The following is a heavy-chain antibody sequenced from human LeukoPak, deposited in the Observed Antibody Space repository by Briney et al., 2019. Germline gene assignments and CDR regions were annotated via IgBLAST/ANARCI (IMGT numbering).Heavy chain of an antibody. J-gene: IGHJ4*02. D-gene: IGHD3-3*01. CDR3: VKAQYDFWSGLDY. CDR2: ISGNGGST. CDR1: GCTFSRYP. V-gene: IGHV3-64D*09. Sequence: GGSLRLSCSASGCTFSRYPMNWVRQAPGKGLEYVSAISGNGGSTYYADSVKGRFTISRDNSKNTLYLQMSSLRTEDTAIYYCVKAQYDFWSGLDYWCQRTLVTVSS.